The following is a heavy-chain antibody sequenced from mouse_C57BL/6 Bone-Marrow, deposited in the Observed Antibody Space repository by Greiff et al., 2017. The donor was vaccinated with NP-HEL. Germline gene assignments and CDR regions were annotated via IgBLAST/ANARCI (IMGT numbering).Heavy chain of an antibody. Sequence: QVQLQQPGAELVRPGSSVKLSCKASGYTFTSYWMHWVKQRPIQGLEWIGNIDPSDSETHYNQKFKDKATLTVDKSSSTAYMQLSSLTSEDSAVYYCARGGGYDWFAYWGQGTLVTVSA. V-gene: IGHV1-52*01. CDR1: GYTFTSYW. J-gene: IGHJ3*01. CDR3: ARGGGYDWFAY. D-gene: IGHD2-2*01. CDR2: IDPSDSET.